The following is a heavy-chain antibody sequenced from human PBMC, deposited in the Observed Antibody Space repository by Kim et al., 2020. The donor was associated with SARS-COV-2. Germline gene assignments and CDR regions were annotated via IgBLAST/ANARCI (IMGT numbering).Heavy chain of an antibody. V-gene: IGHV1-46*01. D-gene: IGHD5-18*01. CDR2: FNPSSGST. Sequence: ASVKVSCKASGYTFTSYYINWVRQAPGQGLEWMLIFNPSSGSTSYAQKFRGRVTMTRDTSTSTVYMELNSLTSEDTAVYYCAKGCEYDGYQEYYFDYWGQGTLVTVSS. J-gene: IGHJ4*02. CDR3: AKGCEYDGYQEYYFDY. CDR1: GYTFTSYY.